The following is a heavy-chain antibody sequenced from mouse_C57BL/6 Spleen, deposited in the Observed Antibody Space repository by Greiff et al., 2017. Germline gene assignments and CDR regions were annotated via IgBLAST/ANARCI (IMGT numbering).Heavy chain of an antibody. CDR1: GYTFTSYG. CDR3: ARAYYSKGVYWYFDV. CDR2: IYPRSGNT. Sequence: VQLQQSGAELARPGASVKLSCKASGYTFTSYGISWVKQRTGQGLEWIGEIYPRSGNTYYNEKFKGKATLTAEKSSSTAYMELRSLTSEDSAVYFCARAYYSKGVYWYFDVWGTGTTVTVSS. D-gene: IGHD2-5*01. V-gene: IGHV1-81*01. J-gene: IGHJ1*03.